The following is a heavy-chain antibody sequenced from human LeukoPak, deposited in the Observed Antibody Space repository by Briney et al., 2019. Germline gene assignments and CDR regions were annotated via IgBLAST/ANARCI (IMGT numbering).Heavy chain of an antibody. CDR1: GFTFSSYG. D-gene: IGHD3-10*01. CDR2: ISYDGSNK. Sequence: PGRSLTLSCVASGFTFSSYGMHGVRQAPGKGLEWVAVISYDGSNKYYAASVKGRFTISRDNAKNTLYLQMNSQRAEDTAVYYCEKEHMVRGVIITGLDYWGQGTLVTVSS. J-gene: IGHJ4*02. V-gene: IGHV3-30*18. CDR3: EKEHMVRGVIITGLDY.